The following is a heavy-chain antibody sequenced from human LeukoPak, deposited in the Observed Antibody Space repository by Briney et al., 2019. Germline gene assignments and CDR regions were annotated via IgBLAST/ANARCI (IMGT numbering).Heavy chain of an antibody. J-gene: IGHJ4*02. CDR2: IYYSGST. D-gene: IGHD3/OR15-3a*01. Sequence: SETLSLTCAVSGGSISSNSYYWGWIRQPPGKGLEWIGSIYYSGSTYYNPSLKSRVTISVDTSKNQFSLKLSSVTAADTAVYYCARQAGSGLFILPGGQGTLVTVSS. V-gene: IGHV4-39*01. CDR1: GGSISSNSYY. CDR3: ARQAGSGLFILP.